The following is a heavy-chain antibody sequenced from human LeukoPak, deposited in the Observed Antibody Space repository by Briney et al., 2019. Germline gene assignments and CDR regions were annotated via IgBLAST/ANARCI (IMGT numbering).Heavy chain of an antibody. J-gene: IGHJ4*02. CDR2: IYYSGST. CDR3: AVDQYGRKYNDC. Sequence: SETLSLTCTVSGGSISSSSYYWGWIRQPPGKGLEWIGSIYYSGSTYYNPSLKSRVTISVDTSKNQFSLKLSSVTAADTAVYYCAVDQYGRKYNDCWGQGTLVTVSS. V-gene: IGHV4-39*01. CDR1: GGSISSSSYY. D-gene: IGHD1-14*01.